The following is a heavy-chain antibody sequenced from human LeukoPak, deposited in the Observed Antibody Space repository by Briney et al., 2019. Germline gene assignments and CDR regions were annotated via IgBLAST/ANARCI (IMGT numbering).Heavy chain of an antibody. CDR3: ARDADFWSGLSDY. Sequence: GGSLRLSCAASGFTFSDYYMSWIRQAPGKGLEWVSYISSSGSTIYYADSVKGRFTISRDNAKNSLYLQMNSLRADDTAVYYCARDADFWSGLSDYWGQGTLVTVSS. V-gene: IGHV3-11*04. D-gene: IGHD3-3*01. J-gene: IGHJ4*02. CDR1: GFTFSDYY. CDR2: ISSSGSTI.